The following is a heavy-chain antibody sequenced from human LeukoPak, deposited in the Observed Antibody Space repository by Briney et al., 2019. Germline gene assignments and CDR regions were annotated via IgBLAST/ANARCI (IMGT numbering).Heavy chain of an antibody. Sequence: ASVKVSCKASGYSFTGYYMHWVRQAPGQGLEWMGRINPNSGGTNYAQKFQGRVTMTRNPSISKAYMELSRLRSDETAVYYCARGPPSSPYYYDSSGYYPFDYWGQGPLVTVSS. CDR2: INPNSGGT. V-gene: IGHV1-2*06. CDR3: ARGPPSSPYYYDSSGYYPFDY. J-gene: IGHJ4*02. CDR1: GYSFTGYY. D-gene: IGHD3-22*01.